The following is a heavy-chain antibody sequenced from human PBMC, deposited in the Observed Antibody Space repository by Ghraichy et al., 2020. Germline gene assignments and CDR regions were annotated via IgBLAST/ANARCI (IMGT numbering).Heavy chain of an antibody. CDR3: ARSEVVVAATLDY. D-gene: IGHD2-15*01. Sequence: GESLNISCAASGFTFSSYGMHWVRQAPGKGLEWVAVIWYDGSNKYYADSVKGRFTISRDNSKNTLYLQMNSLRAEDTAVYYCARSEVVVAATLDYWGQGTLVTVSS. CDR1: GFTFSSYG. V-gene: IGHV3-33*01. CDR2: IWYDGSNK. J-gene: IGHJ4*02.